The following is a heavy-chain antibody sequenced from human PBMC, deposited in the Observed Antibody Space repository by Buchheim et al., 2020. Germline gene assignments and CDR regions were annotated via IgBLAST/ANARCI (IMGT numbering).Heavy chain of an antibody. CDR3: ARDYYDFWSGYTYYGMDV. V-gene: IGHV3-48*01. CDR2: ISSSSSTI. D-gene: IGHD3-3*01. CDR1: GFTFSSYS. Sequence: EVQLVESGGGLVQPGGSLRLSCAASGFTFSSYSMNWVRQAPGKGLEWVSYISSSSSTIYYADSVKGRFTISRDNAKNSLYLQMNSLRAEDTAVYYCARDYYDFWSGYTYYGMDVWGQGTT. J-gene: IGHJ6*02.